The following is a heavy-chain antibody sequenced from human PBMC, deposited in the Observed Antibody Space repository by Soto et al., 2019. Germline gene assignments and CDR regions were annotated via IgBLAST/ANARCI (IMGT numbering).Heavy chain of an antibody. CDR3: ATRDSGRFY. Sequence: QVQLQESGPGLVKPSGTLSLTCAVSGVSISSHDWWTWVRQPPGKGLEWIGESHQSGNTNYKSSLASRVTISVDKSKNQFSLKLNSVTVADTAVYYCATRDSGRFYWGQGTLVPVSS. CDR2: SHQSGNT. CDR1: GVSISSHDW. J-gene: IGHJ4*02. D-gene: IGHD1-26*01. V-gene: IGHV4-4*02.